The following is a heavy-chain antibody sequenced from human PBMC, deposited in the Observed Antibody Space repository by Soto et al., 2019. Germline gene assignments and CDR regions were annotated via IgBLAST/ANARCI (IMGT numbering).Heavy chain of an antibody. CDR2: ISGSGTNT. Sequence: EVRLLESGGGLIQLGGAVGLSGAASGFTFISYVLSWVRQAPGTGLVWVSGISGSGTNTYYADTVKSRFTISRDNSKNTLYLQMPSLRAEDTAEYYSAKDNSPYSGYNSFDYWGERTLVTVSS. CDR3: AKDNSPYSGYNSFDY. CDR1: GFTFISYV. J-gene: IGHJ4*02. V-gene: IGHV3-23*01. D-gene: IGHD5-12*01.